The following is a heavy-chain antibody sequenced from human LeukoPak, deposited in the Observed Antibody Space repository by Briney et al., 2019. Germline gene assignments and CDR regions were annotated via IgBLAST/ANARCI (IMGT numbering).Heavy chain of an antibody. CDR2: IDDDGSGT. D-gene: IGHD6-13*01. CDR3: AWGSSNWYNAYDI. CDR1: GFTVSSHW. J-gene: IGHJ3*02. Sequence: PGGSLRLSCEASGFTVSSHWMHWVRQAPGKGLVWVSRIDDDGSGTTYADSVKGRFTISRDNAKNTLYLQMKSLRVEGTAVYYCAWGSSNWYNAYDIWGQGTMVTVSS. V-gene: IGHV3-74*03.